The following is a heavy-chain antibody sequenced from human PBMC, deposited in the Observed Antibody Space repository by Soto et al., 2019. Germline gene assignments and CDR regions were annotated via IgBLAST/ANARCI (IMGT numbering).Heavy chain of an antibody. CDR3: ARETYNSGESAFDI. V-gene: IGHV1-8*01. CDR2: MNPNSGNT. D-gene: IGHD3-22*01. CDR1: RYPFTSYD. J-gene: IGHJ3*02. Sequence: QVQLMQSGAEVKKPGASVKVSCKASRYPFTSYDIHWVRQATGQGLEWMGWMNPNSGNTAFAQKFQDRVTMTRNTSTRKADMQLSSLRSEDTAVYYCARETYNSGESAFDIWGQGTMVTVSS.